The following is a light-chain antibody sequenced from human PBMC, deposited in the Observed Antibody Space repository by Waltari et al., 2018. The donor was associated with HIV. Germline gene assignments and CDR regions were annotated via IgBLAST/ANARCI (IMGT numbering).Light chain of an antibody. CDR3: QQYGSSPPYT. J-gene: IGKJ2*01. Sequence: EIVLPQSPGTLSLSPGERATLSCRSSQRVSSSYLAWYQQKPGQAPRRLIYGASSRATGIPDRFSGSGSGTDFTLTISRLEPEDFAVYYCQQYGSSPPYTFGQGTKLEIK. CDR2: GAS. CDR1: QRVSSSY. V-gene: IGKV3-20*01.